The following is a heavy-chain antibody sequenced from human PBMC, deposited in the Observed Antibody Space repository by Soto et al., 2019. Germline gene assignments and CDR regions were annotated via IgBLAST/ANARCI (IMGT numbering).Heavy chain of an antibody. CDR3: AKTNAVYGLVKVKGWFDP. CDR2: VNGGGDRT. Sequence: PGGSLRLSCAASGGTFSTYAMSLVRQAPGKGLEWVSTVNGGGDRTYYGDSVKGRFTISRDNFKNTVFLQMSSLGAEDTAIYFCAKTNAVYGLVKVKGWFDPWGQGTLVTVSS. J-gene: IGHJ5*02. CDR1: GGTFSTYA. V-gene: IGHV3-23*01. D-gene: IGHD2-8*01.